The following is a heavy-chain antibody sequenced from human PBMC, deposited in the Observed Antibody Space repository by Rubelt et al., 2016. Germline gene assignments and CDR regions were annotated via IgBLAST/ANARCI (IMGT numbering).Heavy chain of an antibody. D-gene: IGHD2-15*01. V-gene: IGHV2-5*02. J-gene: IGHJ6*02. CDR3: AHVGEGYCSGGSCYYYYGMDV. Sequence: QITLKESGPTLVKPTQTLTLTCTFSGFSLSTSGVGVGWIRQPPGKALEWLALIYWDDDKRYSQSLKIRLTITKDTSNNPVVLTMTNMDPVDTATYYCAHVGEGYCSGGSCYYYYGMDVWGQGTTVTVSS. CDR2: IYWDDDK. CDR1: GFSLSTSGVG.